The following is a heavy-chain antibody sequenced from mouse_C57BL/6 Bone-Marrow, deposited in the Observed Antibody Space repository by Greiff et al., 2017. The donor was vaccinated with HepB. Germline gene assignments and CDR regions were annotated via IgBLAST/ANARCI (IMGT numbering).Heavy chain of an antibody. CDR3: ARVYGSSYGDY. D-gene: IGHD1-1*01. Sequence: QVQLKESGAELVKPGASVKISCKASGYAFSSYWMNWVKQRPGKGLEWIGQIYPGDGDTNYNGKFKGKATLTADKSSSTAYMQLSSLTSEDSAVYFCARVYGSSYGDYWGQGTSVTVSS. CDR1: GYAFSSYW. J-gene: IGHJ4*01. V-gene: IGHV1-80*01. CDR2: IYPGDGDT.